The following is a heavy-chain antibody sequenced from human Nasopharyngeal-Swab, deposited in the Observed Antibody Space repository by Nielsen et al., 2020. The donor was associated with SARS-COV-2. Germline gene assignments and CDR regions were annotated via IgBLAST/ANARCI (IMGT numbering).Heavy chain of an antibody. Sequence: GESLKISCAASGFSFSEYYMSWIRQAPGKGLEWISDISSSGSITHYADSMKGRFTISRDNAKKSLYLQMNSLRAEDTAVYYCARGVETIHHWGQGRLVTVSS. D-gene: IGHD5-24*01. CDR1: GFSFSEYY. V-gene: IGHV3-11*04. J-gene: IGHJ1*01. CDR2: ISSSGSIT. CDR3: ARGVETIHH.